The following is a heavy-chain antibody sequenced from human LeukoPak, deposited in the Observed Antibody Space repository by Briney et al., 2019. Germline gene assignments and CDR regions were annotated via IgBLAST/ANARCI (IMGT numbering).Heavy chain of an antibody. CDR3: ARDTQDIYGDYYYYGMDV. J-gene: IGHJ6*02. V-gene: IGHV4-4*07. CDR2: IYTSGST. Sequence: SETLSLTCTVSGGSISSYYWSWIRQPAGKGLEWIGRIYTSGSTNYNPSLKSRVTMSVDTSKSQFSLKLSSVTAADTAVYYCARDTQDIYGDYYYYGMDVWGQGTTVTVSS. CDR1: GGSISSYY. D-gene: IGHD4-17*01.